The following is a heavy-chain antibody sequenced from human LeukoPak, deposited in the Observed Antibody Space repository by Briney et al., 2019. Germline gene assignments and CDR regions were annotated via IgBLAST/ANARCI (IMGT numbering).Heavy chain of an antibody. Sequence: SETLSLTCAVYGASFSKSYWSWIRQPPGKGLEWIGAIDHTRNTKYNPSLKGRVTISLDTSKNQFSLDLTSVTATDTAVYYCATASQLGSYNWFDPWGQGTLVTVSS. V-gene: IGHV4-34*01. CDR1: GASFSKSY. CDR3: ATASQLGSYNWFDP. D-gene: IGHD1-1*01. CDR2: IDHTRNT. J-gene: IGHJ5*02.